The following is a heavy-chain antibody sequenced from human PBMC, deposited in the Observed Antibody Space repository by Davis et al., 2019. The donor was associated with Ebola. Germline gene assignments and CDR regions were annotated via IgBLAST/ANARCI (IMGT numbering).Heavy chain of an antibody. CDR2: IYHSGST. CDR1: GYSISSGYY. J-gene: IGHJ4*02. V-gene: IGHV4-38-2*02. D-gene: IGHD3-16*01. Sequence: SETLSLTCTVSGYSISSGYYWGWIRQPPGKGLEWIGSIYHSGSTYYNPSLKSRVTLSVDTSKNQFSLKLSSVTAADTTVYYCARHDLGYYFDYWGQGTLVTVSS. CDR3: ARHDLGYYFDY.